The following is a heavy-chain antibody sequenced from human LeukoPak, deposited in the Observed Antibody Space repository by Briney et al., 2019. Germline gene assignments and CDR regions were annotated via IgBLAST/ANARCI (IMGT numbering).Heavy chain of an antibody. V-gene: IGHV3-7*01. CDR2: IRQDGSER. Sequence: PGGSLRLSCEGSGFSFSSYWMTWVRQLPGKGPEWVANIRQDGSERYFADSVKGRFTISRDNAKKSVYLHMSSLRAGDTALYYCARPASYYYDSSGYYYYWGQGTLVTVSS. CDR3: ARPASYYYDSSGYYYY. CDR1: GFSFSSYW. J-gene: IGHJ4*02. D-gene: IGHD3-22*01.